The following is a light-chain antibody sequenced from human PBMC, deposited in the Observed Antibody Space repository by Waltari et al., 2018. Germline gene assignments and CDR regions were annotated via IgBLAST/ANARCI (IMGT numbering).Light chain of an antibody. V-gene: IGLV3-21*03. Sequence: SYVLTQPPSVSVAPGNTPPITCGGTTLRSKDVHWYQQKPGQAPMLVVHDDRDRPSGIPDRFSGSNSGNTATLTISRVEAGDEADYYCQVWDRSDDQWVFGGGTKLTVL. CDR2: DDR. J-gene: IGLJ3*02. CDR3: QVWDRSDDQWV. CDR1: TLRSKD.